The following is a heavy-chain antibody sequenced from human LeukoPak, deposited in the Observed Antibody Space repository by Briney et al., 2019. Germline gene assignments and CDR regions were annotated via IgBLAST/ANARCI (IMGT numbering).Heavy chain of an antibody. D-gene: IGHD6-13*01. CDR3: ARPAYSSSLSSHFDP. Sequence: GESLKISCEGSGYSFSTYWIAWVRQMPGKGLEWMGSIYPRDSEIRYSPSFQGQVTISADNSISTAYLQWSSLKASDTAMYYCARPAYSSSLSSHFDPWGQGTLVTVSP. CDR1: GYSFSTYW. V-gene: IGHV5-51*01. J-gene: IGHJ5*02. CDR2: IYPRDSEI.